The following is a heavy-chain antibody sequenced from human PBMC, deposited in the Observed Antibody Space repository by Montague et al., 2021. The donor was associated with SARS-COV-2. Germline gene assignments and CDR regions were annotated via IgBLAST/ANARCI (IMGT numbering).Heavy chain of an antibody. CDR1: GGSISSSSHY. D-gene: IGHD2/OR15-2a*01. V-gene: IGHV4-39*01. Sequence: SETLSLTCSVSGGSISSSSHYSAWIRQPPGRRLEWIGTIYYSGTTLYHPSLKSRITMSVDTSDNQFSLQLNSVSATDTAIYYCARAQMAVTEYYPDYWGQGILVTVSS. J-gene: IGHJ4*02. CDR3: ARAQMAVTEYYPDY. CDR2: IYYSGTT.